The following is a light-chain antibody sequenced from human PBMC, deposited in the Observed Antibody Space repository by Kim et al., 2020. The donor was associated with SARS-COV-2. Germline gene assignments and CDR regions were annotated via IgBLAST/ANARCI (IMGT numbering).Light chain of an antibody. Sequence: ASVGDRVTITCRASQSISNYLNWYQQKPGKAPKLLIYDASSLATGVPSRFSGSGSGTDFTFTISSLQPEDVATYFCQQYNNHPITFGEGTRLDIK. V-gene: IGKV1-33*01. J-gene: IGKJ5*01. CDR1: QSISNY. CDR3: QQYNNHPIT. CDR2: DAS.